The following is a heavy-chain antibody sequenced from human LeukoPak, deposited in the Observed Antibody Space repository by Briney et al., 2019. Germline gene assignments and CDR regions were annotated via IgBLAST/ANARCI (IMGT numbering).Heavy chain of an antibody. CDR1: GFTFSCYW. CDR2: IGEGGSEK. Sequence: PGGSLRLSCAASGFTFSCYWMSLVRQAPGKGLEWASNIGEGGSEKYYVDSVKGRFTISRDNAKNSLYLQMNSLRAEDTAVYYCARDRYIGKPGTEDYWGQGTLVTVSS. J-gene: IGHJ4*02. CDR3: ARDRYIGKPGTEDY. V-gene: IGHV3-7*01. D-gene: IGHD6-13*01.